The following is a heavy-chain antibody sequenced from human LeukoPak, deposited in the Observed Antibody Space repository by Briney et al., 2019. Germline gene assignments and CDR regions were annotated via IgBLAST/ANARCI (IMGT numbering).Heavy chain of an antibody. J-gene: IGHJ4*02. D-gene: IGHD3-22*01. V-gene: IGHV1-46*01. Sequence: GASVKVSCKASGYTFTSYYMHWVRQAPGQGLEWMGMINPSGGSKSYAQKFQGRVTMTRDTSTSTVYMELSSLRSEDTAVYYCARDKDYYDSSGYYYIDYWGQGTLVTVSS. CDR1: GYTFTSYY. CDR3: ARDKDYYDSSGYYYIDY. CDR2: INPSGGSK.